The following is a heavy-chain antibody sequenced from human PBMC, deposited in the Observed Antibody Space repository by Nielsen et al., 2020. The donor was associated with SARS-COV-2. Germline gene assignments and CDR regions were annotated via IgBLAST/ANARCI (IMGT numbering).Heavy chain of an antibody. CDR3: AKDGNYYDFWSGYAAMGNYYYYYYMDV. CDR2: IWYDGSNK. J-gene: IGHJ6*03. Sequence: WIRQPPGKGLEWVAVIWYDGSNKYYADSVKGRFTISRDNSKNTLYLQMNSLRAEDTAVYYCAKDGNYYDFWSGYAAMGNYYYYYYMDVWGKGTTVTVSS. V-gene: IGHV3-33*06. D-gene: IGHD3-3*01.